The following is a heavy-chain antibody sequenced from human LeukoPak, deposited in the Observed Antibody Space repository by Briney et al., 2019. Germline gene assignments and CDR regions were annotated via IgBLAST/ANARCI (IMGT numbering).Heavy chain of an antibody. CDR2: INPSGGST. J-gene: IGHJ5*02. CDR3: ARDRVRMGATNNYWLDP. Sequence: GSSVKVSCKASGGTFSSYAISWVRQAPGQGLEWMGIINPSGGSTTYAQKFQGRVTMTRDTSTSTVYMELSSLRSEDTAVYYCARDRVRMGATNNYWLDPWGQGTLVTVSS. D-gene: IGHD1-26*01. V-gene: IGHV1-46*01. CDR1: GGTFSSYA.